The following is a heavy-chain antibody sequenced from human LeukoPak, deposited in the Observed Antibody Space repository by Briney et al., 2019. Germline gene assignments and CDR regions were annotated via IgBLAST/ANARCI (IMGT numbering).Heavy chain of an antibody. V-gene: IGHV3-30*02. CDR2: IRYDGSNK. CDR1: GFTFSSYG. CDR3: AKDSSSRFYDSSGFHDY. Sequence: GGSLTLSCAASGFTFSSYGMHWVRQAPGKGLEWVAFIRYDGSNKYYADSVKGRFTISRDNSKNTLYLQMNSLRAEDTAVYYCAKDSSSRFYDSSGFHDYWGQGTLVTVSS. J-gene: IGHJ4*02. D-gene: IGHD3-22*01.